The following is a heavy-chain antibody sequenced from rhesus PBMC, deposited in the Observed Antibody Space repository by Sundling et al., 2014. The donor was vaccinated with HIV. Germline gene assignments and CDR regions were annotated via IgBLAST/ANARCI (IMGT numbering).Heavy chain of an antibody. CDR1: GYSISSGYG. D-gene: IGHD1-1-1*01. V-gene: IGHV4-127*01. J-gene: IGHJ4*01. Sequence: QVQLQESGPGLVKPSETLSLTCAVSGYSISSGYGWTWIRQPPGKGREWIGYISGRTGSTDYNPSLKSRVTISIDTSKNQFSLRLRSVTAADTAVYYCARVILAGTLFDYWGQGVLVTVSS. CDR3: ARVILAGTLFDY. CDR2: ISGRTGST.